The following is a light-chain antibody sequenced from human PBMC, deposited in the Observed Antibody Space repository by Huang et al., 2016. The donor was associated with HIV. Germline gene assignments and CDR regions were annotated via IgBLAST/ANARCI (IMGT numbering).Light chain of an antibody. CDR3: QQSYSTLLT. Sequence: DIQMTQSPSSLSASVGDRVTITCRASQTISTYLNWYQQRPGKAPKLLIYAASSLQSGVTSRFSGSGSGTDFTLTISSLQPEDFATYYCQQSYSTLLTFGGGTKVAIK. CDR2: AAS. J-gene: IGKJ4*01. V-gene: IGKV1-39*01. CDR1: QTISTY.